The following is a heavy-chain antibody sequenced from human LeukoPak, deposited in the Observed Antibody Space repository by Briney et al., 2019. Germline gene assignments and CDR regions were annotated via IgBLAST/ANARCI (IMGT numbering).Heavy chain of an antibody. Sequence: HPGRSLRLSCAASGFTFSSYGMHWVRQPPGKGLEWVAVIWYDGNNKYYADSVKGRFTISRDNSKNTLYLQMNSLRAEDTAVYYCAREGRRHCSSTSCYYNWFDPWGQGTLVTVSS. J-gene: IGHJ5*02. V-gene: IGHV3-33*01. CDR2: IWYDGNNK. CDR1: GFTFSSYG. CDR3: AREGRRHCSSTSCYYNWFDP. D-gene: IGHD2-2*01.